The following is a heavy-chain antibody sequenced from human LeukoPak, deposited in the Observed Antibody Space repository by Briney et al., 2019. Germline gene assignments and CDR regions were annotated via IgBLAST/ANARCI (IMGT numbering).Heavy chain of an antibody. CDR3: ARGRYYCSSTSCPNWFDP. J-gene: IGHJ5*02. V-gene: IGHV4-34*01. CDR2: INHSGST. CDR1: GGSFSGYY. Sequence: SETLSLTCAVYGGSFSGYYWSWLRQPPGKGLEWVGEINHSGSTNYNPSLKSRVTISVDTSKNQFSLKLSSVTAADTAVYYCARGRYYCSSTSCPNWFDPWGQGTLVTVSS. D-gene: IGHD2-2*01.